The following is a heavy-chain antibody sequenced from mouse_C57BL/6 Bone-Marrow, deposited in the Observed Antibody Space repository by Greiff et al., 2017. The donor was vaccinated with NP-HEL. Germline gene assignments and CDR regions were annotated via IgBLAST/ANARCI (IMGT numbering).Heavy chain of an antibody. CDR3: TTCGYYGYFDV. J-gene: IGHJ1*03. V-gene: IGHV14-4*01. Sequence: VQLQQSGAELVRPGASVKLSCTASGFNIKDDYMHWVKQRPEQGLEWIGWIDPENGDTEYASKFQGKATITADTSSNTAYLQLSSLTSGDTAVYYCTTCGYYGYFDVWGTGTTVTVSS. CDR2: IDPENGDT. CDR1: GFNIKDDY. D-gene: IGHD2-2*01.